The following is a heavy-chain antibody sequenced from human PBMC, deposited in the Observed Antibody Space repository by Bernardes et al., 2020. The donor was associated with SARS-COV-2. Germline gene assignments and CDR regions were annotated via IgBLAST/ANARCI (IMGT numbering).Heavy chain of an antibody. CDR3: ARAILGDYDILTGYPNWFDP. D-gene: IGHD3-9*01. J-gene: IGHJ5*02. CDR2: INRSGST. Sequence: SETLSLTCAVFGGSFSGYYWSWIRQPPGKGPEWIGDINRSGSTNYNPSLTSRVVISLDTSKIQFSLKLSSVTAADTAMYYCARAILGDYDILTGYPNWFDPWGQGSLVIVSS. CDR1: GGSFSGYY. V-gene: IGHV4-34*01.